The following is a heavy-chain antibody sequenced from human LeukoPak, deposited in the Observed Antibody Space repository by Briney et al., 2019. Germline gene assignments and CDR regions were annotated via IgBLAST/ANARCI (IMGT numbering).Heavy chain of an antibody. Sequence: SETLSLTCAVSGVSFSGYYWSWIRQPPGKGPEWIGEISHSGRSTYNPSLKSRVTISLDTSKNQFSLKLSFVTAADTAVYYCTRTSPGIPLDFWGQGTLVSVSS. J-gene: IGHJ4*02. D-gene: IGHD1-26*01. CDR1: GVSFSGYY. V-gene: IGHV4-34*01. CDR3: TRTSPGIPLDF. CDR2: ISHSGRS.